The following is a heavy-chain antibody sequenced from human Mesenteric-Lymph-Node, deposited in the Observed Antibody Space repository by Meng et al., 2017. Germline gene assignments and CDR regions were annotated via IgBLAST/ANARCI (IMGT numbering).Heavy chain of an antibody. CDR2: IDDSGGRT. CDR3: AKDDTMGSTFIGSSYFPFDF. CDR1: GFTFSSYA. Sequence: GGSLRLSCVGSGFTFSSYAMSWVRQAPGKGLEWVSAIDDSGGRTYYADSVKGRFTVSRDNSKNTVYLQLNSLRAEDTAVYYCAKDDTMGSTFIGSSYFPFDFWGQGTLVTVSS. J-gene: IGHJ4*02. V-gene: IGHV3-23*01. D-gene: IGHD1-26*01.